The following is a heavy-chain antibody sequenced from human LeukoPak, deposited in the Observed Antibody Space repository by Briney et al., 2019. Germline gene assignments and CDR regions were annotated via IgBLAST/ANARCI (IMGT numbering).Heavy chain of an antibody. J-gene: IGHJ5*02. CDR2: MNPNSGNT. CDR1: GYTFTSYD. D-gene: IGHD3-16*01. Sequence: ASVKVSCKSSGYTFTSYDIHWVRQATGQGLEWMGWMNPNSGNTGYAQKFQGRVTMTRNTSISTAYMELSSLRSEDTAVYYCARARTFGGVRALNHWGQGTLVTVSS. V-gene: IGHV1-8*01. CDR3: ARARTFGGVRALNH.